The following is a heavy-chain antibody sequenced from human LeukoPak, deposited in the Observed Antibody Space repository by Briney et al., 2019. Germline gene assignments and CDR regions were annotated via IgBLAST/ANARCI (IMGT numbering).Heavy chain of an antibody. J-gene: IGHJ6*02. CDR3: ARGIVVVPAAMGRYYYYGMDV. V-gene: IGHV4-34*01. CDR1: GGSFSGYY. D-gene: IGHD2-2*01. Sequence: SETPSLTCAVYGGSFSGYYWSWIRQPPGKGLEWIGEINHSGSTNYNPSLKSRVTISVDTSKNQFSLKLSSVTAADTAVYYCARGIVVVPAAMGRYYYYGMDVWGQGTTVTVSS. CDR2: INHSGST.